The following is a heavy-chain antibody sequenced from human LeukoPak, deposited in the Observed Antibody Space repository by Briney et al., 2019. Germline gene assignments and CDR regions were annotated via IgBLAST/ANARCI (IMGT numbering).Heavy chain of an antibody. D-gene: IGHD6-6*01. CDR2: IYYSGST. CDR3: ARWRTAARSPFDY. CDR1: GGSISSSSYY. V-gene: IGHV4-39*01. Sequence: PSETLSLTCTVSGGSISSSSYYWGWIRQPPGKGLEWIGSIYYSGSTYYNPSLKSRVTISVDTSKNQFSLKLSSVTAADTAVYYCARWRTAARSPFDYWGQGTLVTVSS. J-gene: IGHJ4*02.